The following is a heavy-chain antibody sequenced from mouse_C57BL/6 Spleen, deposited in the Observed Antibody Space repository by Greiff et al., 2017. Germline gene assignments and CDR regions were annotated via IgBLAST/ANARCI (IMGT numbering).Heavy chain of an antibody. D-gene: IGHD1-1*01. Sequence: VQLKQPGAELVRPGTSVKLSCKASGYTFTSYWMHWVKQRPGQGLEWIGVIDPSDSYTNYNQKFKGKATLTVDTSSSTAYMQLSSLTSEDSAVYYCARGTTVVATDFDYWGQGTTLTVSS. CDR2: IDPSDSYT. J-gene: IGHJ2*01. CDR3: ARGTTVVATDFDY. CDR1: GYTFTSYW. V-gene: IGHV1-59*01.